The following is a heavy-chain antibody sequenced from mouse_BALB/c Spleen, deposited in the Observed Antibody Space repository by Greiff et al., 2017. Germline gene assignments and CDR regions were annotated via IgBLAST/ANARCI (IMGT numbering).Heavy chain of an antibody. D-gene: IGHD1-1*01. CDR1: GYTFTSYW. J-gene: IGHJ4*01. V-gene: IGHV1-5*01. CDR2: IYPGNSDT. Sequence: VQLQQSGAVLARPGASVKMSCKASGYTFTSYWMHWVKQRPGQGLEWIGAIYPGNSDTSYNQKFKGKAKLTAVTSTSTAYMELSSLTNEDSAVYSCTRGPYYYGSSYDSMDYWGQGTSVTVSS. CDR3: TRGPYYYGSSYDSMDY.